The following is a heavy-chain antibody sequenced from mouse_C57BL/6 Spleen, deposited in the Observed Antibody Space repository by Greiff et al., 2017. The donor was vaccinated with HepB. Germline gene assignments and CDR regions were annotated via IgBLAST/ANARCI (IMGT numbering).Heavy chain of an antibody. CDR3: AREDYGNLAY. CDR2: IYPGDGDT. J-gene: IGHJ3*01. V-gene: IGHV1-82*01. CDR1: GYAFSSSW. D-gene: IGHD2-1*01. Sequence: VQLQQSGPELVKPGASVKISCKASGYAFSSSWMNWVKQRPGKGLEWIGRIYPGDGDTNYNGKFKGKATLTADKSSSTAYMQLSSLTSEDSAVYFCAREDYGNLAYWGQGTLVTVSA.